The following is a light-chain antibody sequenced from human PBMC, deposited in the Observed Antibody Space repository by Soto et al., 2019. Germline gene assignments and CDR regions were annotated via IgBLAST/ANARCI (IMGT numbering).Light chain of an antibody. CDR3: SSYTSSTTRV. CDR2: EVS. J-gene: IGLJ1*01. V-gene: IGLV2-14*01. CDR1: SSDVGGYNY. Sequence: QSVLTQPASVSGSPGQSITISCTGTSSDVGGYNYVSWYQQHPGKAPKLMICEVSNRPSGVSNRFSGSKSGNTASLTISGLQAEDKADYYCSSYTSSTTRVFGTGTKVTVL.